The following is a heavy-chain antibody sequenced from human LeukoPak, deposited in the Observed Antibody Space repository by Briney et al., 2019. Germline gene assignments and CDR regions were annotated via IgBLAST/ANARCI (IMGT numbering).Heavy chain of an antibody. V-gene: IGHV3-30-3*01. D-gene: IGHD5-18*01. Sequence: GRSLRLSCAASGFTFSSYAMHWVRQAPGKGLEWVAVISYDGSNKYYADSVKGRFTISRDNAKNSLYLQMNSLRAEDTAVYHCARLVDTAMLDYWGQGTLVTVSS. J-gene: IGHJ4*02. CDR2: ISYDGSNK. CDR1: GFTFSSYA. CDR3: ARLVDTAMLDY.